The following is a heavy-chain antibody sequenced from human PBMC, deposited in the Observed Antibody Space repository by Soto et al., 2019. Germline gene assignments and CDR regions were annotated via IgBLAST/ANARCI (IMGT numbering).Heavy chain of an antibody. Sequence: QVQLQESGPGLVKPSQTLSLTCTVSGGSISSCDYFWSWIRQSPGKGLQWIGYISSIGSSYYNPSLKSRVSVSRDTSKNQFSLKLSSVTTAVTAVYYCARGLVIRPYYYTVMDVWGQGTTVTVSS. D-gene: IGHD3-9*01. CDR2: ISSIGSS. CDR1: GGSISSCDYF. J-gene: IGHJ6*02. CDR3: ARGLVIRPYYYTVMDV. V-gene: IGHV4-30-4*01.